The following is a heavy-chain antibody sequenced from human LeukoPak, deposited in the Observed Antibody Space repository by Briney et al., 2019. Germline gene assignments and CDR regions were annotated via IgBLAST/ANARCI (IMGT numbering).Heavy chain of an antibody. CDR2: IYSGGST. CDR1: GFTVSSNY. J-gene: IGHJ4*02. CDR3: ARGGYYGSGSYYDLDY. D-gene: IGHD3-10*01. Sequence: SGGSLRLSCAASGFTVSSNYMSWVRQAPGKGLEWVSVIYSGGSTYYADSVKGRFTISRDNSKNTLYLQMDSLRAEDTAVYYCARGGYYGSGSYYDLDYWGQGTLVTVSS. V-gene: IGHV3-53*01.